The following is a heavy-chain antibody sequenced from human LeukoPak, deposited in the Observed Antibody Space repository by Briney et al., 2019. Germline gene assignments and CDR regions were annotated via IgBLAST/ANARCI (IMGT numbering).Heavy chain of an antibody. CDR3: ARRSGDRDDAFDI. D-gene: IGHD2-21*02. Sequence: RSETLSLTCTVSGGSISSSSYYWGWIRQPPGKGLEWIRSIYYSGSTYCNPSLKSRVTISADTSKNQFSLKLSSVTAADTAVYYCARRSGDRDDAFDIWGQGTMVTVSS. J-gene: IGHJ3*02. CDR1: GGSISSSSYY. V-gene: IGHV4-39*01. CDR2: IYYSGST.